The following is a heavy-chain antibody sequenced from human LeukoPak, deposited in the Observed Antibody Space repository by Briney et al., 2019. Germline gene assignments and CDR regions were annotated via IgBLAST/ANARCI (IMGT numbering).Heavy chain of an antibody. D-gene: IGHD2-2*01. J-gene: IGHJ3*02. CDR3: ARELVVPAAMAFDI. CDR2: ISSSGSTI. Sequence: PGGSLRLSCAASGFTFSSYAMHWVRQAPGKGLEWVSYISSSGSTIYYADSVKGRFTISRDNAKNSLYLQMNSLRAEDTAVYYCARELVVPAAMAFDIWGQGTMVTVSS. CDR1: GFTFSSYA. V-gene: IGHV3-48*04.